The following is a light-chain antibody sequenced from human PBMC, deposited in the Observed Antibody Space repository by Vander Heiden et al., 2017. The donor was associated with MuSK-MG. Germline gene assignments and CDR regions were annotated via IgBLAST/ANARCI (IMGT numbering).Light chain of an antibody. CDR3: QQSDSTHPWT. CDR2: AAS. J-gene: IGKJ1*01. Sequence: DIQMTQSPSSLSASVGDRVTITCRASQSISSYLNWYQQKPGKAPKLLIYAASSLQSGVPSRFSGSGSGTDFTRTISSLKTEDLATYDWQQSDSTHPWTCGQGTKVEIK. V-gene: IGKV1-39*01. CDR1: QSISSY.